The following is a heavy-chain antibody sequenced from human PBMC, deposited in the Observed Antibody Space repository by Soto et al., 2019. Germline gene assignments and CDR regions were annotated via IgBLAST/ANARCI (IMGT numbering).Heavy chain of an antibody. Sequence: PGGSLRLSCAASGFTVSSNYMSWVRQAPGKGLEWVSVIYSGGRTYYADSVKGRFTISRDNSKNTLYLQMNSLRAEDTAVYYCASSRDQYLWFGDNAFDIWGQGTMDTVS. V-gene: IGHV3-53*01. CDR2: IYSGGRT. CDR1: GFTVSSNY. D-gene: IGHD3-10*01. J-gene: IGHJ3*02. CDR3: ASSRDQYLWFGDNAFDI.